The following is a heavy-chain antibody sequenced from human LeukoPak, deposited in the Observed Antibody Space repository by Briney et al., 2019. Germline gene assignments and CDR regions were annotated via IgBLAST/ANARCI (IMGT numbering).Heavy chain of an antibody. CDR1: GVPINTNNW. J-gene: IGHJ4*02. Sequence: LETLSLTCTVSGVPINTNNWWNWVRQPPGKGLEWIGEIYHSGSANYNPSLKSRVTMSVDRSKNQFSLTLSSVTAADTAVYYCARDVGSYRRVDYWGQGTLVTVSS. D-gene: IGHD1-26*01. CDR3: ARDVGSYRRVDY. CDR2: IYHSGSA. V-gene: IGHV4/OR15-8*01.